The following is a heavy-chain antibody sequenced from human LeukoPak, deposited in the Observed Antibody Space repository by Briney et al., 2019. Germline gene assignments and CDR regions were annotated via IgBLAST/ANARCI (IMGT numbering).Heavy chain of an antibody. CDR2: FDPEDGET. J-gene: IGHJ4*02. V-gene: IGHV1-24*01. Sequence: ASVKVSCKASGYTFTGYYMHWVRQAPGKGLEWMGGFDPEDGETIYAQKFQGRVTMTEDTSTDTAYMELSSLRSEDTAVYYCATYYGSGRYDYWGQGTLVTVSS. CDR3: ATYYGSGRYDY. D-gene: IGHD3-10*01. CDR1: GYTFTGYY.